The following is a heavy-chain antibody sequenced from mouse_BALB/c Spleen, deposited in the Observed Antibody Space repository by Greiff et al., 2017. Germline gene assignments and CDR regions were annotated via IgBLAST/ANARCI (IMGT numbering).Heavy chain of an antibody. Sequence: VQLQQSGTVLARPGASVKMSCKASGYTFTSYWMHWVKQRPGQGLEWIGAIYPGNSDTSYNQKFKGKAKLTAVTSTSTAYMELSSLTNEDSAVYYCTRTYYGTGYFDVWGAGTTVTVSS. CDR3: TRTYYGTGYFDV. J-gene: IGHJ1*01. V-gene: IGHV1-5*01. D-gene: IGHD1-2*01. CDR1: GYTFTSYW. CDR2: IYPGNSDT.